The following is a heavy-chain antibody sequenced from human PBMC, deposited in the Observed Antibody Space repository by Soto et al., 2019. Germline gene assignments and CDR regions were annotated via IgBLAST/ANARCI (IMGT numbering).Heavy chain of an antibody. CDR3: ARDPHCYAFDY. CDR2: IWYDGSNK. V-gene: IGHV3-33*01. Sequence: QVQLVESGGGVVQPGRSLRLSCAASGFTFRSYGMHWVRQAPGKGLEWVAVIWYDGSNKYYADSVKGRFTISRDNSKNTLYLQMNSLRAEDTAVYYCARDPHCYAFDYWGQGTLVTVSS. CDR1: GFTFRSYG. J-gene: IGHJ4*02. D-gene: IGHD2-21*01.